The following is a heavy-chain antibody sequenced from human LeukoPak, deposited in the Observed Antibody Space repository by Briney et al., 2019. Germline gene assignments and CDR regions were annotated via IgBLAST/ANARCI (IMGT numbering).Heavy chain of an antibody. D-gene: IGHD2-21*01. CDR2: IIPILGMA. V-gene: IGHV1-69*02. J-gene: IGHJ3*02. CDR1: GGTFSSYT. CDR3: ARGIRSSFSFDI. Sequence: GSSLKVSCKDSGGTFSSYTNSWVRQAPGEGLEWMGRIIPILGMANYAQKFQGRVTITADKSTSTAYMELSSLRSEDTAVYYCARGIRSSFSFDIWGQGTMVTVSS.